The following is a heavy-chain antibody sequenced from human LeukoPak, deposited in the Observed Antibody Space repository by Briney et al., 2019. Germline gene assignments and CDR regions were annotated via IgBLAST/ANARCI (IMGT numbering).Heavy chain of an antibody. D-gene: IGHD2-15*01. CDR1: GFTFDDYG. CDR3: VRGGGPSYKYNAFDI. J-gene: IGHJ3*02. Sequence: GGSLRLSCAASGFTFDDYGMSWVRQAPGKGLEWVSGINWNGGSTGYADSVKGRFTISRDNARSSLYLQMSSLRAEDTAVYYCVRGGGPSYKYNAFDIWGQGTMVTVSS. V-gene: IGHV3-20*04. CDR2: INWNGGST.